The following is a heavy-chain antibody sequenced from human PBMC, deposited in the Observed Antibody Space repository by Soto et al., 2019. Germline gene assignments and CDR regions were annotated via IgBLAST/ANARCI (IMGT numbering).Heavy chain of an antibody. CDR2: MKEDGSEK. CDR1: GFTFSSYW. D-gene: IGHD2-21*02. CDR3: ARDVYYGGDSDF. V-gene: IGHV3-7*01. Sequence: EVQLVECGGGLVQPGGSLRLSCAASGFTFSSYWMSWVRQAPGKGLEWVANMKEDGSEKYYLDSVKGRFTISRDNTRNSIYLQMTSLRAEDTAVYYCARDVYYGGDSDFWGQGVLVTVSS. J-gene: IGHJ4*02.